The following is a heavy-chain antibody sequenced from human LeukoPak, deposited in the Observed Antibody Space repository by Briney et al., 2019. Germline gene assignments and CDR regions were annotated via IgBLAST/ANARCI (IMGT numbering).Heavy chain of an antibody. J-gene: IGHJ4*02. V-gene: IGHV4-39*01. CDR3: AGNSSSWPFDY. CDR2: IYYSGST. Sequence: SETLSLTCSVSGGSISSSSFYWGWIRQPPGKGLEWIGSIYYSGSTYYNPSLKSRVTISVDTSKNQFSLKLSSVTAADTAVYYCAGNSSSWPFDYWGQGTLVTVSS. D-gene: IGHD6-13*01. CDR1: GGSISSSSFY.